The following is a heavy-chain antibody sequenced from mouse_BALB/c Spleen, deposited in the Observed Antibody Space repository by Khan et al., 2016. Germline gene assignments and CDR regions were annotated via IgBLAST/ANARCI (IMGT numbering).Heavy chain of an antibody. CDR1: GYSITSVYA. J-gene: IGHJ4*01. CDR3: AISDYGDKDAMDY. CDR2: ISYSGST. Sequence: VQLKESGPGLVKPSQSLSLTCTVTGYSITSVYAWNWIRQFPGNRLEWMGYISYSGSTSYNPSLKSRISITRDTSKNRFFLQLNSVTSEATATEYCAISDYGDKDAMDYWGQGTSVTVSS. D-gene: IGHD1-1*01. V-gene: IGHV3-2*02.